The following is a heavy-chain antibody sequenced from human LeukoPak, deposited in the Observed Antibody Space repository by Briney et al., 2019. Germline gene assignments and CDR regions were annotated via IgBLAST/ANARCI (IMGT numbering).Heavy chain of an antibody. CDR1: GYTFTCYY. J-gene: IGHJ4*02. CDR2: INPNSGGT. V-gene: IGHV1-2*02. D-gene: IGHD3-3*01. Sequence: GASVKVSCKASGYTFTCYYMHWVRQAPGQGLEWMGWINPNSGGTNYAQKSRGRVTMTRDTSISTAYMELSRLRSDDTAVYYCARAILSGYPDSWGQGTLVIVFS. CDR3: ARAILSGYPDS.